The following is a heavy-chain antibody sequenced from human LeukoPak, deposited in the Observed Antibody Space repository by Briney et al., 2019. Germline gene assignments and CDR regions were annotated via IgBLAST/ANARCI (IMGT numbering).Heavy chain of an antibody. CDR2: IYDSGST. CDR3: AREWSSGWAEFDY. J-gene: IGHJ4*02. V-gene: IGHV4-59*01. D-gene: IGHD6-25*01. Sequence: PSETLSLTCTVSGGSTSSYYWSWIRQPPGKGLEWIGDIYDSGSTNYNPSLKSRVTISVDTSKNQFSLKLSSVTAADTAVYYCAREWSSGWAEFDYWGQGTLVTVSS. CDR1: GGSTSSYY.